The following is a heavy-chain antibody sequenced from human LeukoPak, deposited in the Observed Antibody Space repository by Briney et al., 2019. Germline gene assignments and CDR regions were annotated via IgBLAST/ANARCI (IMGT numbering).Heavy chain of an antibody. CDR2: IYYSGST. CDR3: ARHSAYYDY. J-gene: IGHJ4*02. D-gene: IGHD3-22*01. Sequence: SETLSLTCTVSGDSINNYYWSWIRQPPGKRLEWIGYIYYSGSTNYNPSLKSRVTISVDTSKNQFSLKLKSVTAADTAVYYCARHSAYYDYWGQGTLVTVSS. CDR1: GDSINNYY. V-gene: IGHV4-59*08.